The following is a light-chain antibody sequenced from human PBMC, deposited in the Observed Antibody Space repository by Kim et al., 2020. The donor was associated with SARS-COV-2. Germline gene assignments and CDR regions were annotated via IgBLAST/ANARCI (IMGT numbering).Light chain of an antibody. Sequence: GDRVTITCRASQSISSHLNWYQQKPGKAPKLLIYAASSLQSGVPSRFSGSGSGTDFTLTISSLQPEDFATYYCQQSYSTPPWTFGQGTKVDIK. CDR3: QQSYSTPPWT. CDR1: QSISSH. J-gene: IGKJ1*01. V-gene: IGKV1-39*01. CDR2: AAS.